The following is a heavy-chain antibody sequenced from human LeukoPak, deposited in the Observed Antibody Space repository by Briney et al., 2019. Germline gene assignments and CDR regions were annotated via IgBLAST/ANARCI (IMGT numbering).Heavy chain of an antibody. D-gene: IGHD3-3*01. J-gene: IGHJ4*02. V-gene: IGHV4-4*07. CDR3: ARGYDYQNFDY. CDR2: IYTDGST. CDR1: GGSISSYY. Sequence: SETLSLTCTVSGGSISSYYWSWTRQPAGKGLEWIGRIYTDGSTNFHPSLKSRVTLSVDTSKNQFSLRLSSVTAADTAVYYCARGYDYQNFDYWGQGTLVTVSS.